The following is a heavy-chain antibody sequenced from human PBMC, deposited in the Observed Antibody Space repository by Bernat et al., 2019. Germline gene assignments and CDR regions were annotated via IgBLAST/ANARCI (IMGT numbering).Heavy chain of an antibody. V-gene: IGHV1-69*08. Sequence: QVQLVQSGAEVKKPGSSVKVSCKASGDTFSSYTISWVRQAPGQGLEWMGRIIPILGIANYAQKFQGRVTITADKSTSTAYMELSSLRSEDTAVYYCARDVATTDYYYYGMDVWGQGTTVTVSS. D-gene: IGHD5-12*01. CDR1: GDTFSSYT. CDR3: ARDVATTDYYYYGMDV. J-gene: IGHJ6*02. CDR2: IIPILGIA.